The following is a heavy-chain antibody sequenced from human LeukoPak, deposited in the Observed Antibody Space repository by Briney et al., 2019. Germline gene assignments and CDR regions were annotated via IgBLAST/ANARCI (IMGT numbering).Heavy chain of an antibody. CDR2: ITSSCRYI. Sequence: GGSLRLSCAASGFTFSSYSMNWVRQAPGKGLEWVSSITSSCRYIYYADSVKGRFTISRDNSKNTLYLQMNSLRAEDTAVYYGTKPHSAYDFACVYWGQGTLVTVSS. CDR1: GFTFSSYS. CDR3: TKPHSAYDFACVY. V-gene: IGHV3-21*04. D-gene: IGHD5-12*01. J-gene: IGHJ4*02.